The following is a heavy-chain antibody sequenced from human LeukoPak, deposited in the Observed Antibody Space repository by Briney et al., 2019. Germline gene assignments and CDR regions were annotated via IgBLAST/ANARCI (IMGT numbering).Heavy chain of an antibody. V-gene: IGHV3-23*01. CDR2: IYENGGTA. D-gene: IGHD2-21*01. CDR3: AKDFRIGYSAHFDY. Sequence: GGSLRLSCVGSGFTFCSHAMSWVRQAPEKGLEFVSGIYENGGTAYYADSVKGRFSISRDNSKNTLYLQMDSLRGEDTAVYYCAKDFRIGYSAHFDYWGQGALVTVS. CDR1: GFTFCSHA. J-gene: IGHJ4*02.